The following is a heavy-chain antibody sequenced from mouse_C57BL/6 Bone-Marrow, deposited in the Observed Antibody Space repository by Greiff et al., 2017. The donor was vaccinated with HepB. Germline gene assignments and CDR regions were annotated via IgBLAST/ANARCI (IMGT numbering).Heavy chain of an antibody. J-gene: IGHJ3*01. D-gene: IGHD2-4*01. CDR1: GYTFTSYW. Sequence: QVQLQQPGAELVKPGASVKLSCKASGYTFTSYWMQWVKQRPGQGLEWIGEIDPSDSYTNYNQKFKGKATLTVDTSSSTAYMQLSSLTSEDSAVYYCASVIYYDYSWFAYWGQGTLVTVSA. CDR3: ASVIYYDYSWFAY. CDR2: IDPSDSYT. V-gene: IGHV1-50*01.